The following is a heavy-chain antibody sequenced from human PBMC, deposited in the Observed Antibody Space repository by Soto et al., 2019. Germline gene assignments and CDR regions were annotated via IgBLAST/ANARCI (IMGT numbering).Heavy chain of an antibody. CDR2: LSGSGDRT. Sequence: VRQAPGKGPEWVSTLSGSGDRTDYADSVKGRFTISRDNSKNTLYMQMNSLRADDTAVYFCAKARVRIVGANSFDYWGQGTPVTVSS. CDR3: AKARVRIVGANSFDY. D-gene: IGHD1-26*01. V-gene: IGHV3-23*01. J-gene: IGHJ4*02.